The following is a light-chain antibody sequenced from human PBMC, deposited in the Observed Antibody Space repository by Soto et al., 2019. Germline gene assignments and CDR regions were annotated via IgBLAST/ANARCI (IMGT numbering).Light chain of an antibody. J-gene: IGKJ1*01. CDR2: GAS. CDR1: QSVSSSY. CDR3: QQYGSSPRA. V-gene: IGKV3-20*01. Sequence: EIVLTQSPGTLSLSPGERATLSCRASQSVSSSYLAWYQQKPGQAPRLLIYGASSRATGIPDRFSGSGSGTDFTLTISILEPEDFAAYYCQQYGSSPRAFGQGTKVEIK.